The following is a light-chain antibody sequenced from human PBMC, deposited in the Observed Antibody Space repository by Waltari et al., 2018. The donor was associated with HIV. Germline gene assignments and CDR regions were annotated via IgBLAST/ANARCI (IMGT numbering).Light chain of an antibody. V-gene: IGLV1-44*01. CDR1: NSNLGNNP. Sequence: QSVLTQPPSASGTPGQRVTIPCSGSNSNLGNNPVEWYQQLPGTAPKLLIYSNNQRPSGVPDRFSGSKSGTSGSLAISGLQSEDEADYYCGAWDDSLHGPLFGGGTKLTVL. J-gene: IGLJ2*01. CDR2: SNN. CDR3: GAWDDSLHGPL.